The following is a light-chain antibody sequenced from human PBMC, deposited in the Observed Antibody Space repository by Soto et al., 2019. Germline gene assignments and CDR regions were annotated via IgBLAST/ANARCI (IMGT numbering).Light chain of an antibody. CDR3: SSHTTSNTRV. CDR1: SSDVGSYNY. Sequence: QSALTQPASVSGSPGQSIAISCTGTSSDVGSYNYVSWYQQNPDKAPKLIIHEVSNRPSGVSDRFSGSKSGNTASLSISGLQADDEADYYCSSHTTSNTRVFGSGTKVTVL. J-gene: IGLJ1*01. V-gene: IGLV2-14*01. CDR2: EVS.